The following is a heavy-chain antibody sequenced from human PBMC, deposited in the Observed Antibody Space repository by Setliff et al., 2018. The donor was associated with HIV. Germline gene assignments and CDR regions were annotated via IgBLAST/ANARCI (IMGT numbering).Heavy chain of an antibody. CDR1: GGSISSYF. Sequence: LSETLSLTCTVSGGSISSYFWTWIRQSPEKGLEWIGYIYHYGSPNYNPSLQSRATLSVDTSKNQFSLTLTSVTAADTAVYYCARGGRSDGYHIASWGQGILVTVSS. CDR2: IYHYGSP. CDR3: ARGGRSDGYHIAS. J-gene: IGHJ4*02. D-gene: IGHD2-15*01. V-gene: IGHV4-59*01.